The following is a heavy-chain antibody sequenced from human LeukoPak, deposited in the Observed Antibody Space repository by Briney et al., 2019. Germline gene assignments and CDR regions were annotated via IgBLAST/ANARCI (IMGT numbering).Heavy chain of an antibody. J-gene: IGHJ4*02. D-gene: IGHD3-22*01. Sequence: ASVKVSCKASGYTFTGYFMHWVRQAPGQGLEWMGWINPNSGGTNYAQKFQGRVTMTRDTSISTACMELSRLRSDDTAVYYCAILGPYDSSGYYYVDYWGQGTLVTVSS. CDR2: INPNSGGT. V-gene: IGHV1-2*02. CDR1: GYTFTGYF. CDR3: AILGPYDSSGYYYVDY.